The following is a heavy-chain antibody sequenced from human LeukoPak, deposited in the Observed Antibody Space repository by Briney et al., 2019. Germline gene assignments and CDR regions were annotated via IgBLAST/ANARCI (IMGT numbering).Heavy chain of an antibody. Sequence: SQTLSLTCTVSGCSISNGGYYWSWIRQLPGKGLDWIEYIFYSGSTHYNPSLKSRVTISLDTSKNQFSLKLYSVTAADTAVYYCARWAPGTTDNWFDPWGQGTLVTVSS. D-gene: IGHD1-7*01. CDR2: IFYSGST. V-gene: IGHV4-31*03. CDR1: GCSISNGGYY. J-gene: IGHJ5*02. CDR3: ARWAPGTTDNWFDP.